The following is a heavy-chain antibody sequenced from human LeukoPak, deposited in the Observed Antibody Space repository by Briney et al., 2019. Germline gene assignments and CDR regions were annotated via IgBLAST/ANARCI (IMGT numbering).Heavy chain of an antibody. CDR1: GGSISSYY. V-gene: IGHV4-59*08. Sequence: SETLSLTCTVSGGSISSYYWSWIRQPPGKGLEWIGYIYYSGSTNYNPSLKSRVTISVDTSKNQFSLKLSSVTAADTAVYYCARHGGPGTTSLSRRILNWFDPWAQGPLVPVSS. CDR3: ARHGGPGTTSLSRRILNWFDP. CDR2: IYYSGST. D-gene: IGHD1-1*01. J-gene: IGHJ5*02.